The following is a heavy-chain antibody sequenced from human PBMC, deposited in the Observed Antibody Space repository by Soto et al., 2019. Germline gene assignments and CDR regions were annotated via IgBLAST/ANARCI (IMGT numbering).Heavy chain of an antibody. CDR3: ASPPVIAIVVPPHS. V-gene: IGHV3-30*14. D-gene: IGHD2-21*01. Sequence: VGSLRLSCAASGFNFSTYAMHWVRQAPGKGLEWVAFLSYYGSNNHYAHSVNGLFTISRDISKTTLYLQMNSLRAEDTSVYYCASPPVIAIVVPPHSWSQGTLVPVSS. CDR1: GFNFSTYA. CDR2: LSYYGSNN. J-gene: IGHJ4*02.